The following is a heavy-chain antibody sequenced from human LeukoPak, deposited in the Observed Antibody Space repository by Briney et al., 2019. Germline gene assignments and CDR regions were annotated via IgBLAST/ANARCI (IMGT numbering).Heavy chain of an antibody. CDR1: GGTFSSYA. CDR2: IIPIFGTA. Sequence: SVKVSCKASGGTFSSYAISWVRQAPGQGLEWMGGIIPIFGTANYAQKFQGRVTITTDESTSTAYMELSSLRSEGTAVYYCATSGAYYDFWSGYYTPLDYWGQGTLVTVSS. CDR3: ATSGAYYDFWSGYYTPLDY. D-gene: IGHD3-3*01. J-gene: IGHJ4*02. V-gene: IGHV1-69*05.